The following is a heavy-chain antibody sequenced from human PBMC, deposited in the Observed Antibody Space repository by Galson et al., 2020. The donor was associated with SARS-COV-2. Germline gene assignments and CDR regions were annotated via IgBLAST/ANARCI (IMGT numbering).Heavy chain of an antibody. Sequence: GGSLRLSCVASGFALSNYYMTWIRQAPGKGLEWISYISGSGDTIYYTDSVRGRFTISRDNAKNSLYLQMNSLRVDDTAVYYCARDQYFGRYMGTWFDPWGPGTRVTVSS. CDR3: ARDQYFGRYMGTWFDP. CDR2: ISGSGDTI. V-gene: IGHV3-11*01. J-gene: IGHJ5*02. CDR1: GFALSNYY. D-gene: IGHD1-26*01.